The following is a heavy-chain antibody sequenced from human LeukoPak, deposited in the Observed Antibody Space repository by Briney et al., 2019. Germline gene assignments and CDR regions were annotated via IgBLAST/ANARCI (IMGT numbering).Heavy chain of an antibody. D-gene: IGHD3-22*01. J-gene: IGHJ5*02. V-gene: IGHV4-38-2*02. Sequence: SETLSLTCTVSGYSISSGYYWGWIRQPPGKGLEWIGSIYHSGSTYYNPSLKSRVTISVDTSKNQFSLKLSSVTAADTAVYYCARAIRDYDSSGYYYGWFDPWGQGTLVTVSS. CDR3: ARAIRDYDSSGYYYGWFDP. CDR1: GYSISSGYY. CDR2: IYHSGST.